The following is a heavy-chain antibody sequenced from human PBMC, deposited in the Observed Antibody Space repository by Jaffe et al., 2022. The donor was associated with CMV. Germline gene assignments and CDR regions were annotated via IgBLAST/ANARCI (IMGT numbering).Heavy chain of an antibody. V-gene: IGHV3-21*01. CDR2: ISSSSSYI. CDR1: GFTFSSYS. J-gene: IGHJ4*02. D-gene: IGHD2-21*02. CDR3: ARERVAAIVSYFDY. Sequence: EVQLVESGGGLVKPGGSLRLSCAASGFTFSSYSMNWVRQAPGKGLEWVSSISSSSSYIYYADSVKGRFTISRDNAKNSLYLQMNSLRAEDTAVYYCARERVAAIVSYFDYWGQGTLVTVSS.